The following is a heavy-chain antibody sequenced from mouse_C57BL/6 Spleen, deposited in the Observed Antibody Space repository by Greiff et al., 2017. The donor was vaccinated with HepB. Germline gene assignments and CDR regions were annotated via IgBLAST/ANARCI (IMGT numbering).Heavy chain of an antibody. V-gene: IGHV1-69*01. CDR2: IDPSDSYT. Sequence: QVQLQQPGAELVMPGASVKLSCKASGYTFTSYWMPWVKQRPGQGLEWIGEIDPSDSYTNYNQKFKGKSTLTVDKSSSTAYMQLSSLTSEDSAVYYCARAGGRDYFDYWGQGTTLTVSS. J-gene: IGHJ2*01. CDR3: ARAGGRDYFDY. D-gene: IGHD6-1*01. CDR1: GYTFTSYW.